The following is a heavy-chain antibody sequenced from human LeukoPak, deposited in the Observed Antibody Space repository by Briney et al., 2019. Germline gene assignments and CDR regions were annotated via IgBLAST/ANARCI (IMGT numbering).Heavy chain of an antibody. CDR3: ARLITGTTTAFDI. V-gene: IGHV4-4*07. CDR1: GGSISGYY. J-gene: IGHJ3*02. Sequence: SETLSLTCTVSGGSISGYYWSWIRQPAGKGLEWIGRIYTSGSTHYNPSLKSRVTMSVDTSKNQFSLKLSSVTAADTAVYYCARLITGTTTAFDIWGQGTMVTVSS. CDR2: IYTSGST. D-gene: IGHD1-7*01.